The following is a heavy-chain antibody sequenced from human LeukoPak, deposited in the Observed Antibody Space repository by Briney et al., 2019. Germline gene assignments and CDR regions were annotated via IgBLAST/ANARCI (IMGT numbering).Heavy chain of an antibody. CDR3: ARAPLPYYDSSGYAFDI. Sequence: GGSLRLSCAASGFTFSSYGMSWVRQAPGKGLEWVSAISGSGGSTYYADSVKGRFTISRDNSKNTLYLQMNSLRAEDTAVYYCARAPLPYYDSSGYAFDIWGQGTMVTVSS. D-gene: IGHD3-22*01. J-gene: IGHJ3*02. CDR2: ISGSGGST. CDR1: GFTFSSYG. V-gene: IGHV3-23*01.